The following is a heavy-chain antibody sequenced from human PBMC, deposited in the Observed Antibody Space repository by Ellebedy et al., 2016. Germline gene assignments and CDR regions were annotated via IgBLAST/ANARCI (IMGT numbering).Heavy chain of an antibody. D-gene: IGHD2-8*02. J-gene: IGHJ3*02. CDR2: IHYRGST. CDR1: GDSISSASYY. V-gene: IGHV4-30-4*01. Sequence: SETLSLTCTVSGDSISSASYYWSWLRQRPGKGLEWMGFIHYRGSTYYNPSLKSRVTISVDTSKNQFSLKLSSVTAADTAMYFCATATGGWMAPHAFDIWGQGTLVTVSS. CDR3: ATATGGWMAPHAFDI.